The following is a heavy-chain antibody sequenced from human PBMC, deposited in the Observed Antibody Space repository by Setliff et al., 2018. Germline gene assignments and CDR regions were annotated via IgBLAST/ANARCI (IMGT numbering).Heavy chain of an antibody. D-gene: IGHD2-21*02. CDR3: ARDWFCSGGDCSDVFDF. CDR1: GYTFTDYG. CDR2: IRASNDET. Sequence: ASVKVSCKTSGYTFTDYGISWVRQAPGQRLEWVGWIRASNDETDYAQKFRGRVTMTTDTSTGTAYMELRSLTFDDTAVYYCARDWFCSGGDCSDVFDFWGQGTLVTVSS. J-gene: IGHJ4*02. V-gene: IGHV1-18*01.